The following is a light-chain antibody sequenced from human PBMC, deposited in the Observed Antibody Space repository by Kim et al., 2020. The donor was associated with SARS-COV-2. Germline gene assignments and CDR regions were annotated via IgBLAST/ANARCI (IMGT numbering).Light chain of an antibody. CDR2: HDT. Sequence: SYELTQPPSVSVAPGKTARITCGGNNIGSKTVQWYQQRPGQAPVLVIYHDTDRPSGIPERLSGSNSGNTATLTISRVEAGDEADYYCQVWDSSSDVVFGGGTQLTVL. V-gene: IGLV3-21*04. J-gene: IGLJ2*01. CDR3: QVWDSSSDVV. CDR1: NIGSKT.